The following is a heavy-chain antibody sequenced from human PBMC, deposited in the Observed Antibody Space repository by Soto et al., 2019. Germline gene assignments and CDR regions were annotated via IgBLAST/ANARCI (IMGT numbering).Heavy chain of an antibody. Sequence: PGGSLRLSCAASGFTFSSYGIHWVRQAPGKGLEWVAVISYDGSNKYYADSVKGRFTISRDNSKNTLYLQMNSLRAEDTAVYYCAKGYSGYSSGWSFDYWGQGTLVTVSS. CDR3: AKGYSGYSSGWSFDY. J-gene: IGHJ4*02. D-gene: IGHD6-19*01. CDR2: ISYDGSNK. CDR1: GFTFSSYG. V-gene: IGHV3-30*18.